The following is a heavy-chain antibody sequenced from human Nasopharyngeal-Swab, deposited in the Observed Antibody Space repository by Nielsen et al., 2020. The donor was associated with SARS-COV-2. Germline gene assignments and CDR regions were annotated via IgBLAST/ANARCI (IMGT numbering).Heavy chain of an antibody. CDR1: GFTFSSYW. J-gene: IGHJ6*04. V-gene: IGHV3-7*01. CDR3: ARGYSSTDV. Sequence: GESLKISCAASGFTFSSYWMSWVRQAPGKGLEWVANIKQDGSEKYYVDSVKGRFTISRDNAKNSLYLQMNSLRAGDTAVYYCARGYSSTDVWGKGTTVTVSS. D-gene: IGHD6-13*01. CDR2: IKQDGSEK.